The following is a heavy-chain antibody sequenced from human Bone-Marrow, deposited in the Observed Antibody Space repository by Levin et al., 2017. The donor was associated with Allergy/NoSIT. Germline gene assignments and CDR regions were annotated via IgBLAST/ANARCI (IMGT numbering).Heavy chain of an antibody. CDR2: FYYSGST. Sequence: SETLSLTCTVSGGSISSSNYYWGWIRQPPGTGLEWIGSFYYSGSTYYNPSLKSRVTISVDTSKNQFSLKFNSVTAADTAVYYCARHGGGSGSYLRVAMDVWGEGTTVTVSS. D-gene: IGHD3-10*01. CDR3: ARHGGGSGSYLRVAMDV. CDR1: GGSISSSNYY. V-gene: IGHV4-39*01. J-gene: IGHJ6*03.